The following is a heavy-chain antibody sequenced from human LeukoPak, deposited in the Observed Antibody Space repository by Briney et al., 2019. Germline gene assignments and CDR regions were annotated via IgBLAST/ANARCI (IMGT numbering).Heavy chain of an antibody. Sequence: ASVKVSCKASGYTFTGYYMHWVRQAPGQGLEWMGWINPNSGGTNYAQRFQGRVTMARDTSISTAYMELSRLRSGDTAVYYCARGGDSSSWSVYWGQGTLVTVSS. D-gene: IGHD6-13*01. CDR1: GYTFTGYY. V-gene: IGHV1-2*02. CDR2: INPNSGGT. J-gene: IGHJ4*02. CDR3: ARGGDSSSWSVY.